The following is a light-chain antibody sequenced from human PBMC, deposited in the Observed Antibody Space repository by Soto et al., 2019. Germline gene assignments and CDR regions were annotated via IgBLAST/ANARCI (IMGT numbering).Light chain of an antibody. V-gene: IGKV1-39*01. Sequence: DIQMTQSPSSLSASVGDRVTISCRTSQTVDNYLNWYQQKPGKAPQLLISAASTLQSGVPSRFSGSGSGTDFTLTIGSLQPEDSATYYCHQTYNTLYTFGQGTKVEIK. CDR2: AAS. J-gene: IGKJ2*01. CDR3: HQTYNTLYT. CDR1: QTVDNY.